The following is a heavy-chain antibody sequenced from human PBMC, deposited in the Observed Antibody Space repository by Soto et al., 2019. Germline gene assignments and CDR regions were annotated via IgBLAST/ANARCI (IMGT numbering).Heavy chain of an antibody. V-gene: IGHV4-59*01. CDR1: GGSISSYY. J-gene: IGHJ5*02. CDR2: IYYSGST. Sequence: SETLSLTCTVSGGSISSYYWSWIRQPPGKGLEWIGYIYYSGSTNYNPSLKSRVTISVDTSKNQFSLKLSSVTAADTAVYYCERDLWDYGDYDWFDPCGQGPLVTVSS. CDR3: ERDLWDYGDYDWFDP. D-gene: IGHD4-17*01.